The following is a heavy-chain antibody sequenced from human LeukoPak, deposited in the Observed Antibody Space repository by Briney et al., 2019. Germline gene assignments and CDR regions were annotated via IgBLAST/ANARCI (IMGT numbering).Heavy chain of an antibody. D-gene: IGHD6-19*01. V-gene: IGHV3-23*01. CDR2: VSNSGGTT. CDR3: AKDPYSSGWYGGNAFDV. CDR1: GFTFNSYA. Sequence: GGSLRLSCAASGFTFNSYAMSWVRQAPGERLEWVSAVSNSGGTTDYADSVKGRFTISRDNSKDTLYLQMNSLRVEDTAVYYCAKDPYSSGWYGGNAFDVWGQGTMVTVSS. J-gene: IGHJ3*01.